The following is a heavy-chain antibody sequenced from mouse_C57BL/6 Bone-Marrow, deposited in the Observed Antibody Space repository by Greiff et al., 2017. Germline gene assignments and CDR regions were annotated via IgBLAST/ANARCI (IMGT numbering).Heavy chain of an antibody. J-gene: IGHJ4*01. Sequence: VQLQQSGPELVKPGASVKIPCKASGYTFTDYNMAWVKQSHGKSLEWIGDINPNNGGTIYNQKFKGKATLTVDKSSSTAYMELRSLTSEDTAVYYCARSPYYYDSSYEAMDYWGQGTSVTVSS. CDR2: INPNNGGT. CDR3: ARSPYYYDSSYEAMDY. D-gene: IGHD1-1*01. CDR1: GYTFTDYN. V-gene: IGHV1-18*01.